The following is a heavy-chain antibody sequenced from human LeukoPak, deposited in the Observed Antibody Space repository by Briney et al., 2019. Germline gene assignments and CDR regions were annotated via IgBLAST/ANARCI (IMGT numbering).Heavy chain of an antibody. J-gene: IGHJ4*02. CDR1: GGTFSSYA. CDR3: ARALPKMATISAYFDY. CDR2: IIPIFGTA. V-gene: IGHV1-69*06. Sequence: ASVKVSCKASGGTFSSYAISWVRQAPGQGLEWMGGIIPIFGTANYAQKFQGRVTITADKSTSTAYMELSSLRSEDTAVYYCARALPKMATISAYFDYWGQGTLVTVSS. D-gene: IGHD5-24*01.